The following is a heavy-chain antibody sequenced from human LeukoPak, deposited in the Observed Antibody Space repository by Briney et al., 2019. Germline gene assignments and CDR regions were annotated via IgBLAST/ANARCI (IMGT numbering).Heavy chain of an antibody. V-gene: IGHV4-4*07. CDR3: ARDRNYGSGNLFDY. Sequence: SETLSLTCTVSGGSIIDYYWSWIRQSAGKGLEWIGRIYTSGSTNYNPSLKSRVTMSVDTSKNQFSLKPTSVTAADTAVYYCARDRNYGSGNLFDYWGQGTLVTVPS. CDR2: IYTSGST. J-gene: IGHJ4*02. CDR1: GGSIIDYY. D-gene: IGHD3-10*01.